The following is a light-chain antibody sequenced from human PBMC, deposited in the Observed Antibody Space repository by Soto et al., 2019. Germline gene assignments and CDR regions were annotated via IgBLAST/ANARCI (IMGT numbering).Light chain of an antibody. V-gene: IGKV3-20*01. J-gene: IGKJ2*01. CDR3: QQYGSSVYT. CDR2: GVS. Sequence: EIVLTQSPGTLSLSPGERATLSCRASLSVSDSYLAWYQQKPGQAPRLLIYGVSSRATGIPDRFSGSGSGTDFTLTISRLEPEDFAVYYCQQYGSSVYTFGQGTKLEIK. CDR1: LSVSDSY.